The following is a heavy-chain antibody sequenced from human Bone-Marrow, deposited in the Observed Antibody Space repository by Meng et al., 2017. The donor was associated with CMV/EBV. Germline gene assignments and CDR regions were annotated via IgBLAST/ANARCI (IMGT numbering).Heavy chain of an antibody. CDR1: GYTFTSYG. D-gene: IGHD2-21*01. CDR3: ARHRDAYCGGDCYSGAFDI. CDR2: ISAYNGNT. V-gene: IGHV1-18*01. J-gene: IGHJ3*02. Sequence: ASVKVSCKASGYTFTSYGISWVRQAPGQGLEWMGWISAYNGNTNYAQKLQGRVTMTTDTSISTAYLQWSSLKASDTAMYYCARHRDAYCGGDCYSGAFDIWGQGTMVTVSS.